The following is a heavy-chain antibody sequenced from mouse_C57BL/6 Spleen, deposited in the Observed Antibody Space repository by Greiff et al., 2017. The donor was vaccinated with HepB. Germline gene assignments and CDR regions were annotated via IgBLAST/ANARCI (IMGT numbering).Heavy chain of an antibody. V-gene: IGHV5-4*01. J-gene: IGHJ4*01. Sequence: EVQVVESGGGLVKPGGSLKLSCAASGFTFSSYAMSWVRQTPEKRLEWVATISDGGSYTYYPDNVKGRFTISRDNAKNNLYLQMSHLKSEDTAMYYCARGGDGSYYYAMDYWGQGTSVTVSS. CDR1: GFTFSSYA. CDR3: ARGGDGSYYYAMDY. CDR2: ISDGGSYT. D-gene: IGHD1-1*01.